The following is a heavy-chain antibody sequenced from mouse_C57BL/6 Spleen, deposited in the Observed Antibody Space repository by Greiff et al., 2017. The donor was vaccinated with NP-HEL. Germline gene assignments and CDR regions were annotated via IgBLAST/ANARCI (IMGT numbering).Heavy chain of an antibody. V-gene: IGHV14-1*01. Sequence: VQLQQSGAELVRPGASVKLSCTASGFNIKDYYMHWVKQRPEQGLEWIGRIDPEDGDTEYAPKFPGKATMTADTSSNTAYLQLSSLTSEDTAVYYCTRAYYYGSSYWYFDVWGTGTTVTVSS. CDR1: GFNIKDYY. CDR2: IDPEDGDT. J-gene: IGHJ1*03. D-gene: IGHD1-1*01. CDR3: TRAYYYGSSYWYFDV.